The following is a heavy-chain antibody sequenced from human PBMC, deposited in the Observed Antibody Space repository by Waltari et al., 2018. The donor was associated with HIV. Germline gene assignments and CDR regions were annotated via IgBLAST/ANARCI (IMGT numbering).Heavy chain of an antibody. CDR3: ARGLPKLQSGIPGY. CDR1: GPSFSGYY. J-gene: IGHJ4*02. D-gene: IGHD3-10*01. V-gene: IGHV4-34*01. CDR2: INHSGST. Sequence: QVRLEQWGAGLLKPSETLTLTCAVYGPSFSGYYWSWIRQPPGKGLEWIGEINHSGSTNYNPSLKSRVSISIDTSKNQFSLRLTSVTAADTAVYYCARGLPKLQSGIPGYWGQGTLVTVSS.